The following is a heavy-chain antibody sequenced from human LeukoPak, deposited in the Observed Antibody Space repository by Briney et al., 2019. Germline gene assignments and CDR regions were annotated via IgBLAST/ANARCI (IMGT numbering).Heavy chain of an antibody. V-gene: IGHV1-46*01. D-gene: IGHD1-26*01. J-gene: IGHJ4*02. CDR2: INPSGGST. CDR3: VREGGGTYYYFDF. CDR1: GYTFTSYY. Sequence: ASVKFSCKASGYTFTSYYMHWVRQAPGQGLEWMGIINPSGGSTSNAQKFQGRVTMTRDTSTSTVYMELSSLRSEDTAVYYCVREGGGTYYYFDFWGQGTLVIVSS.